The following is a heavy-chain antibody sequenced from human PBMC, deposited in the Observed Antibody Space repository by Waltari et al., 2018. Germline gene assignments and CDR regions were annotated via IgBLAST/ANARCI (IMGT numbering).Heavy chain of an antibody. CDR3: ACGFGNDGVYLAY. CDR1: ALSFRTNY. J-gene: IGHJ4*02. V-gene: IGHV3-53*02. Sequence: EVRLVETGGGLVQPGGSLRPSCAASALSFRTNYMTWVRQAPGKGLECVSIIYSSDNAYYAGSVKGRFTISRDNSMNTLFLQMNSLRAEDTAIYYCACGFGNDGVYLAYWGQGALVTVSS. CDR2: IYSSDNA. D-gene: IGHD2-8*02.